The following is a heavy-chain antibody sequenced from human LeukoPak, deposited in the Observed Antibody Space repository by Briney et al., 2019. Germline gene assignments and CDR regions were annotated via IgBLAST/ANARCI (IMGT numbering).Heavy chain of an antibody. Sequence: SETLSLTCAAYGGSFSGYYWSWIRQPPGKGLEWIGEINHSGSTNYNPSLKSRVTISVDTSKNQFSLKLSSVTAADTAVYYCAREYSYGSVDYWGQGTLVTVSS. J-gene: IGHJ4*02. D-gene: IGHD5-18*01. CDR3: AREYSYGSVDY. V-gene: IGHV4-34*01. CDR2: INHSGST. CDR1: GGSFSGYY.